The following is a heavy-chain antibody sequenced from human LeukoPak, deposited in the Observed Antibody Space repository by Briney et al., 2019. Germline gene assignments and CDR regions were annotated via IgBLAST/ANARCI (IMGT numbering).Heavy chain of an antibody. V-gene: IGHV4-39*07. Sequence: SETLSLTCTVSGGSISSSSYYWGWIRQPPGKGLEWIGSIYYSGGTYYNPSLKSRVTISVDTSQKQFSLRLTSVTAADTAVYYCARGRYLTTSGGVAAGFLDYWGQGSLVTVST. CDR1: GGSISSSSYY. CDR2: IYYSGGT. CDR3: ARGRYLTTSGGVAAGFLDY. D-gene: IGHD6-13*01. J-gene: IGHJ4*02.